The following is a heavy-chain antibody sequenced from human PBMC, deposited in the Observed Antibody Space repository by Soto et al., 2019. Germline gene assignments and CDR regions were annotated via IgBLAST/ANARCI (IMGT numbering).Heavy chain of an antibody. D-gene: IGHD2-21*01. CDR3: ARAHILVAETTYENYFDY. Sequence: SVKVSCKASGGTFSNFVISWVRQAPGQGLEWMGGNIPIFGTANYAQKFQGRVTIIADESTGTTYMELTSLRSEDTAVYYCARAHILVAETTYENYFDYWGQGTLVTVYS. CDR2: NIPIFGTA. V-gene: IGHV1-69*13. J-gene: IGHJ4*02. CDR1: GGTFSNFV.